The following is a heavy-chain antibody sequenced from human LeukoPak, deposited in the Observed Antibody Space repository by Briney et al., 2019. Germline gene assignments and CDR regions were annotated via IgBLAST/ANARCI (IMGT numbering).Heavy chain of an antibody. CDR3: ARDGIVVVPAAQGYYFDY. J-gene: IGHJ4*02. V-gene: IGHV4-34*01. CDR2: SNHSGST. Sequence: PSETLSLTCAIYGGSFSGYYWSWIRQPPGKGLEWIGESNHSGSTNYNPSLKRRVTISVDTSKNQFSLKLSSVTAADTAVYYCARDGIVVVPAAQGYYFDYWGQGTLVTVSS. D-gene: IGHD2-2*01. CDR1: GGSFSGYY.